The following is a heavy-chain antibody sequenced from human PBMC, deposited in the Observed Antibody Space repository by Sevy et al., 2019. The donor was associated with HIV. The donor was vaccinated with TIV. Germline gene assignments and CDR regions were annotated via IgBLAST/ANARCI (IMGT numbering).Heavy chain of an antibody. CDR2: ISSISSTI. J-gene: IGHJ3*02. CDR3: ASDGPPAYYYGSSGIGGDAFDI. Sequence: GGSLRLSCAASGFTFSSYSMNWVRQAPGKGLEWVSYISSISSTIYYADSVKGRFTISRDNAKNSLYLQMSSLRDEDTAVYYCASDGPPAYYYGSSGIGGDAFDIWGQGAMVTVSS. CDR1: GFTFSSYS. D-gene: IGHD3-22*01. V-gene: IGHV3-48*02.